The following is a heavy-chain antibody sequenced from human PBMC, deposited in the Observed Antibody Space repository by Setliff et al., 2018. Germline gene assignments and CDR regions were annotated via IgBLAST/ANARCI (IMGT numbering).Heavy chain of an antibody. CDR2: IYYSGST. V-gene: IGHV4-59*08. Sequence: PSETLSLTCTVSGGSISSYYWSWIRQPPGKGLEWIGYIYYSGSTNYNPSLKSRVTISVDTSKNQFSLKLSSVTAADTAVYYCARLWRRIQQIDYWGQGTLVTVSS. D-gene: IGHD2-15*01. CDR1: GGSISSYY. J-gene: IGHJ4*02. CDR3: ARLWRRIQQIDY.